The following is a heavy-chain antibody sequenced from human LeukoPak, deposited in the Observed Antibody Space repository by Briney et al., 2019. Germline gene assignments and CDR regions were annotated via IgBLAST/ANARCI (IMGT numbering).Heavy chain of an antibody. CDR1: GGSISSSSYY. Sequence: SETLSLTCTVSGGSISSSSYYWGWIRQPPGKGLEWIGSIYYSGSTYYNPSLKSRVTISVDTSKNQVSLKLSSVTAADTAVYFCARLDGYNPASWGQGTLVTVSS. J-gene: IGHJ4*02. CDR2: IYYSGST. CDR3: ARLDGYNPAS. V-gene: IGHV4-39*07. D-gene: IGHD5-24*01.